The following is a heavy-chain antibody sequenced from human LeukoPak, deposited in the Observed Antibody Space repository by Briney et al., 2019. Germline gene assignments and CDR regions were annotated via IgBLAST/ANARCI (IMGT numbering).Heavy chain of an antibody. V-gene: IGHV3-23*01. D-gene: IGHD3-22*01. J-gene: IGHJ4*02. CDR3: AKYYSDSSSYIDY. CDR2: ISGSGGST. CDR1: GFTFSTYA. Sequence: GASLRLSCAASGFTFSTYAMSWVRQAPGKGLEWVSAISGSGGSTYYADSVRGRFTISRDSSKNTLYLQMNSLRAEDTAVYYCAKYYSDSSSYIDYWGQGTLVTVSP.